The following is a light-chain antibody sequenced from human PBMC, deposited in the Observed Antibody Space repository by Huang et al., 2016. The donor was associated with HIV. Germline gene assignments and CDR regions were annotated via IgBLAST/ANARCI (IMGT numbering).Light chain of an antibody. V-gene: IGKV3-15*01. CDR1: QSVNSN. J-gene: IGKJ1*01. CDR3: QQYDSWPRT. Sequence: EIVMTQSPVTLSVSPGERATLSCRASQSVNSNLAWYQHKPGQSPGLLLYGASTRATDVPARFSGSGSTTDFTLTITSVQSEDFATYYCQQYDSWPRTFGQGTKVEIK. CDR2: GAS.